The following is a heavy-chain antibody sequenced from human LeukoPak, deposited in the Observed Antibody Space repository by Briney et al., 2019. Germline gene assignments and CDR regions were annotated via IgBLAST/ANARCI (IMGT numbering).Heavy chain of an antibody. J-gene: IGHJ6*03. CDR2: IWYDGSNK. V-gene: IGHV3-33*01. D-gene: IGHD6-6*01. CDR1: GFTFSNYG. CDR3: ARAVCPTIKFCDSSYFMDV. Sequence: GGSLRLSCEASGFTFSNYGGHWVRQAPGKGPEWVALIWYDGSNKYYADSVKGRFTISRDNYESTVYLQMNNLRAEDTALYYCARAVCPTIKFCDSSYFMDVWGKGTTVNVS.